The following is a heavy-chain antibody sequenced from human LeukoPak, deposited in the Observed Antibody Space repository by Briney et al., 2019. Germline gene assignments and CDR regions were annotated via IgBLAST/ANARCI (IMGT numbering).Heavy chain of an antibody. J-gene: IGHJ3*02. V-gene: IGHV3-23*01. Sequence: AGCLRLSCAASGFTFSSSALTWVRQAPGKGLEWVSTIISDGSTYYADSVKGRFTISRDNSKNTLHLQMNSLRAEDTALYYCARRLVAYDAFDIWGQGTMVTVSS. CDR1: GFTFSSSA. D-gene: IGHD6-6*01. CDR2: IISDGST. CDR3: ARRLVAYDAFDI.